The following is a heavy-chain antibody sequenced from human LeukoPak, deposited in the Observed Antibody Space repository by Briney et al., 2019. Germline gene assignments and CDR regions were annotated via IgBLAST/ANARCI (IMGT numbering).Heavy chain of an antibody. Sequence: SETLSLTCTVSGGSINNYYWTWIRQPTGKGLEWIGRIYSSGKTNYNPSLKSRVTMSVDTSNNQLSLMMTSVTAADTAVFYCARTPQGDNYFDYWGQGHLVTVSS. CDR1: GGSINNYY. CDR3: ARTPQGDNYFDY. V-gene: IGHV4-4*07. CDR2: IYSSGKT. D-gene: IGHD3-9*01. J-gene: IGHJ4*02.